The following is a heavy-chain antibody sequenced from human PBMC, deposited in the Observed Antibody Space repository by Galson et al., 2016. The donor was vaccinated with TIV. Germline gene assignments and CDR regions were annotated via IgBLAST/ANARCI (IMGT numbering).Heavy chain of an antibody. J-gene: IGHJ6*02. Sequence: QSGAEVKKPGGSLKISCKTSGYRFSHSWIGWVRQKPGKGLEWVGHIYPGDSDTRYSPSFQGHVTISADTSIDTAYLQWGSLKASETAIYYCARHGYDFWNGQDYFFYGMDVWGQGTTVTVSS. CDR2: IYPGDSDT. D-gene: IGHD3-3*01. CDR3: ARHGYDFWNGQDYFFYGMDV. V-gene: IGHV5-51*01. CDR1: GYRFSHSW.